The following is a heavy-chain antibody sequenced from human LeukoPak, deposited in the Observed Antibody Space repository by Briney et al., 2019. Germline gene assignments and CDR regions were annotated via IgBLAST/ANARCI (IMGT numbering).Heavy chain of an antibody. CDR3: ARVSTMIVVVITDAFDI. D-gene: IGHD3-22*01. CDR2: ISAYNGNT. Sequence: ASVKVSCKASGYTFTSYGISWVRQAPGQGLEWMGWISAYNGNTNYAQKLQGRVTMTTDTSTSTAYMELRSLRSDDTAVYYCARVSTMIVVVITDAFDIWGQGTMVTVSS. V-gene: IGHV1-18*01. J-gene: IGHJ3*02. CDR1: GYTFTSYG.